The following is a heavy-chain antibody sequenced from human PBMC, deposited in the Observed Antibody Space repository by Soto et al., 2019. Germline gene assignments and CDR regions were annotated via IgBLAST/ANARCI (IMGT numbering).Heavy chain of an antibody. Sequence: PVGSLRVTCACSGFTFISYAMSWVRQAPGKGLEWVSAISGSGGSTYYADSVKGRFTISRDNSKNTLYLQMNSLRAEDTAVYYCAKRSPQARKTYWGQGTLVTAPQ. V-gene: IGHV3-23*01. J-gene: IGHJ4*02. CDR2: ISGSGGST. CDR3: AKRSPQARKTY. CDR1: GFTFISYA.